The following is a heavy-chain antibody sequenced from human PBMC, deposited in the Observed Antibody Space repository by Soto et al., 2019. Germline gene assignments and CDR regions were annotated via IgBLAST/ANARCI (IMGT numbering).Heavy chain of an antibody. CDR3: ARVMLGRERITMVRGVIPWFDP. V-gene: IGHV4-39*01. D-gene: IGHD3-10*01. Sequence: SETLSLTCSVSGDSISRSSHYWGWIRQPPGKGLEWIGSVHISEKTYYNPSLKSRVTVLMDTSKNEFSLRLRSVTAADTAVYYCARVMLGRERITMVRGVIPWFDPWGQGTLVTVSS. CDR2: VHISEKT. CDR1: GDSISRSSHY. J-gene: IGHJ5*02.